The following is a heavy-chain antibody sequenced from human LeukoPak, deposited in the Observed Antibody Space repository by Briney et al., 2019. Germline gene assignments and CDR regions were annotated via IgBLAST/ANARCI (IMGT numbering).Heavy chain of an antibody. CDR2: TNPNSGGT. J-gene: IGHJ4*02. CDR3: ARGGYDFWSGYSVPRY. CDR1: GYTFTGYY. Sequence: APVKVSCKASGYTFTGYYMHWARQAPGQGLEWMGWTNPNSGGTNYAQKFQGRVTMTRDTSISTAYMELSRLRSDDTAVYYCARGGYDFWSGYSVPRYWGQGTLVTVSS. V-gene: IGHV1-2*02. D-gene: IGHD3-3*01.